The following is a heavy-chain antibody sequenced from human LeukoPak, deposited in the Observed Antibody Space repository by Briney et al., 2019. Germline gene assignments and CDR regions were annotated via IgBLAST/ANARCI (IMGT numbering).Heavy chain of an antibody. J-gene: IGHJ4*02. CDR1: GFTVSGNF. Sequence: GGSLRLSCAASGFTVSGNFMNWVRQAPGKGLEWVSVIYSGGDTYYADSVKGRFTISRDNFKNTLYLQMSSLRAEDTAVYYCVRDRDGYNPIDYWGQGTLVTVSS. D-gene: IGHD5-24*01. CDR3: VRDRDGYNPIDY. CDR2: IYSGGDT. V-gene: IGHV3-53*05.